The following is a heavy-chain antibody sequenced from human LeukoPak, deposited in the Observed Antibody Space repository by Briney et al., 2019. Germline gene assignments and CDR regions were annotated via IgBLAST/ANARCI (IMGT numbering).Heavy chain of an antibody. CDR2: ISDTGSNT. Sequence: WGSLRLSCAASGFSFSNACKSWVCQAPGKGLEWVSGISDTGSNTYYAESVKGRFTISRDNSKNTLYLPMNSLRAEDTAIYYCAKYTCNWQYYHYDYGMDVWGQGTTVTVSS. CDR3: AKYTCNWQYYHYDYGMDV. CDR1: GFSFSNAC. D-gene: IGHD1-1*01. J-gene: IGHJ6*02. V-gene: IGHV3-23*01.